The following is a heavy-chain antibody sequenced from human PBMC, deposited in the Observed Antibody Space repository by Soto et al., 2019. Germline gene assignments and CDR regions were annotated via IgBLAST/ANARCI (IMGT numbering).Heavy chain of an antibody. CDR2: ISGSGGST. D-gene: IGHD3-10*01. Sequence: EVQLLESGGGLVQPGGSLRLSCAASGFTFSSYAMSWVRQAPGKGLEWVSAISGSGGSTYYADSVKGRFTISRDNSKNTLYLQTSSLSGENMAVYFCERLVRGSAEVYGMDVWGQGTRVTVPS. V-gene: IGHV3-23*01. CDR3: ERLVRGSAEVYGMDV. J-gene: IGHJ6*02. CDR1: GFTFSSYA.